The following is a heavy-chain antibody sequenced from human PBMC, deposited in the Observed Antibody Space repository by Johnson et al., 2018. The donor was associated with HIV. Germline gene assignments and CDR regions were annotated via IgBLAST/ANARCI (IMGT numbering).Heavy chain of an antibody. CDR2: IKSNTDGGTT. CDR3: TTVLAGTNSFGI. Sequence: VQLVESGGGLVQPGGSLRLSCAASGFTFSNAWMSWVRQAPGRGLQWVGRIKSNTDGGTTDYAAHVKDRFTISRDNYKNTLYLEMNSLKPEDTDGYYCTTVLAGTNSFGIWGQGTMVTVSS. D-gene: IGHD6-19*01. J-gene: IGHJ3*02. V-gene: IGHV3-15*01. CDR1: GFTFSNAW.